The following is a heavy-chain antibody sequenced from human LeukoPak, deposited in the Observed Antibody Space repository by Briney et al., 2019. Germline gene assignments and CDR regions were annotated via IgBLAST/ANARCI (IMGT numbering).Heavy chain of an antibody. D-gene: IGHD5-12*01. V-gene: IGHV1-2*02. CDR1: GYTFTGYY. CDR2: INPNSGGT. Sequence: GASVKVTCKASGYTFTGYYMHWVRQAPGQGLEWMGWINPNSGGTNYAHKFQGRVTMTRDTSISTAYMELSRLRSDDTAVYYCTRGARGGGYEAFDLWGQGTLVTVSS. J-gene: IGHJ4*02. CDR3: TRGARGGGYEAFDL.